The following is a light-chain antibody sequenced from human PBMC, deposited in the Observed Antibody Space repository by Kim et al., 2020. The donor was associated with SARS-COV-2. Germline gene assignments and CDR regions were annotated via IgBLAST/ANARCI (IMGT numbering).Light chain of an antibody. V-gene: IGKV3-20*01. J-gene: IGKJ2*01. Sequence: SLSPGERATLSCRARQSVSSSNLAWYQQKPGQAPRLLIYGASSRATGIPDRFSGSESGTDFTLTISRLEPEDFAVYYCQQYGSSYTFGQGTKLDIK. CDR3: QQYGSSYT. CDR2: GAS. CDR1: QSVSSSN.